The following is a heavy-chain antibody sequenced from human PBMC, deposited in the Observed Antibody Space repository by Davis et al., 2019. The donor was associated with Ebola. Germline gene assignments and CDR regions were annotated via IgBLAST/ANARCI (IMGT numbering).Heavy chain of an antibody. CDR3: ARDFSYDFWSWDYYYMDV. CDR1: GYTFTSYG. J-gene: IGHJ6*03. CDR2: ISAYNGNT. V-gene: IGHV1-18*01. D-gene: IGHD3-3*01. Sequence: ASVKVSCKASGYTFTSYGISWVRQAPGQGLEWMGWISAYNGNTNYAQKLQGRVTMTTDTSTSTAYMELRSLRSDDTAVYYCARDFSYDFWSWDYYYMDVWGKGTTVTVSS.